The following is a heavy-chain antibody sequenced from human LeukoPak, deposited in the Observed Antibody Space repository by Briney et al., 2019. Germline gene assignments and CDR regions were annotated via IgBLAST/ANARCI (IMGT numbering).Heavy chain of an antibody. V-gene: IGHV3-74*01. Sequence: PGGSLRLSCAASGFTFSSYAMSWVRQAPGKGLVWVSGINSDGSSTSYADSVKGRFTISRDNAKNTLYLQMNSLRVEDTAVYYCARVGHYYYGMDVWGQGTTVTVSS. CDR1: GFTFSSYA. CDR3: ARVGHYYYGMDV. J-gene: IGHJ6*02. CDR2: INSDGSST.